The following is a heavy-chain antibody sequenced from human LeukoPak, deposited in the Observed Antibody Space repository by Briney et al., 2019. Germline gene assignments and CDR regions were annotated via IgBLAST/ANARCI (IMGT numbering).Heavy chain of an antibody. CDR3: AGYSRSSGWFDP. CDR2: IKQDGSEK. J-gene: IGHJ5*02. V-gene: IGHV3-7*01. Sequence: GGSLRLSCAASGFTLSSYWMSWVRQAPGKGLEWVANIKQDGSEKDYVDSVKGRFTISRDNAKNSLYLQMNSLRAEDTAVYYCAGYSRSSGWFDPWGQGTLVTVSP. CDR1: GFTLSSYW. D-gene: IGHD6-6*01.